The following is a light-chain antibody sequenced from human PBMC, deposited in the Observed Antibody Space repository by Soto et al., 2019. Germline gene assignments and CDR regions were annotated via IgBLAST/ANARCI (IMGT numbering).Light chain of an antibody. Sequence: EIVLTQSPGTLSLSPGERATLSCRASQSVSSSYLAWYQQKPGQAPRLLIYDASNRATGIPASFSGSGSGTDFTLTISSLQSEDFAVYYCQQYNNWPPITFGQGTRLEIK. V-gene: IGKV3-20*01. J-gene: IGKJ5*01. CDR3: QQYNNWPPIT. CDR1: QSVSSSY. CDR2: DAS.